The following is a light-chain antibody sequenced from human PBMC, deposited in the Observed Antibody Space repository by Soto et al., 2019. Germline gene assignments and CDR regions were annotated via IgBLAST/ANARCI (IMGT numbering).Light chain of an antibody. CDR3: SSYTTRNTLWL. CDR1: SSDVGGYNY. Sequence: QSALTQPASVSGSPGQSISISCTGTSSDVGGYNYVSWYQHHPGNAPKLIIYEVSNRPSGVSNRFSGSKSGNTASLTISGLQPEDEADYHCSSYTTRNTLWLFGGGTKLTVL. J-gene: IGLJ3*02. V-gene: IGLV2-14*01. CDR2: EVS.